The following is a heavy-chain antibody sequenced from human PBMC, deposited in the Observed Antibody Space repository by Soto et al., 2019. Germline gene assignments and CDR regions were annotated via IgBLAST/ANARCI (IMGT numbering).Heavy chain of an antibody. V-gene: IGHV1-8*01. D-gene: IGHD1-26*01. J-gene: IGHJ4*02. CDR2: MQPSSGRT. Sequence: RQTTGQGLEWMGWMQPSSGRTGYAQKFQGRVTMTRNTSINTAYMELSSLTSDDTAFYYCARGVTAGVDYWGQGTLVTVSS. CDR3: ARGVTAGVDY.